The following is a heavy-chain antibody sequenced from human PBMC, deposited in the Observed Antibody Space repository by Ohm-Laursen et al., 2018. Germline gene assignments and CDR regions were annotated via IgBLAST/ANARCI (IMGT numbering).Heavy chain of an antibody. Sequence: PTQTLTLTCTFSGFSLSTSGMCVSWIRQPPGKALEWLARIDWDDDKYYSTSLKTRLTISKDTSKNQVVLTMTNMDPVDTATYYCARIHGDYRGYYHYGMDVWGQGTTVTVSS. CDR2: IDWDDDK. D-gene: IGHD4-17*01. J-gene: IGHJ6*02. V-gene: IGHV2-70*11. CDR3: ARIHGDYRGYYHYGMDV. CDR1: GFSLSTSGMC.